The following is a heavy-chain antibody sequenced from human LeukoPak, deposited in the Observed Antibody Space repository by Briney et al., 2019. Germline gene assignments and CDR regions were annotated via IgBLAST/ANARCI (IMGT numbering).Heavy chain of an antibody. CDR1: GGSISSYY. CDR3: AREGIAAAGTFY. Sequence: SETLSLTCTVSGGSISSYYWGWIRQPPGKGLEWIGSIYYSGSTYYNPSLKSRVTISVDTSKNQFSLKLSSVTAADTAVYYCAREGIAAAGTFYWGQGTLVTVSS. D-gene: IGHD6-13*01. J-gene: IGHJ4*02. V-gene: IGHV4-39*07. CDR2: IYYSGST.